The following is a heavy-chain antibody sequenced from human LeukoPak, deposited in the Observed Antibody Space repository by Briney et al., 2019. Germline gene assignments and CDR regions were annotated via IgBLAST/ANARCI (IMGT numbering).Heavy chain of an antibody. V-gene: IGHV3-7*05. CDR2: IKQDGLEK. Sequence: QPGGSLRLSCAASGFTFSSYWMSWVRQAPGKGLEWVANIKQDGLEKYYVDSVKGRFTISRDNAKNLLYLQMIGLRVDDTAVYYCARDPRRWGTTVTTYYFDSWGQGTLVTVSS. D-gene: IGHD4-17*01. CDR1: GFTFSSYW. CDR3: ARDPRRWGTTVTTYYFDS. J-gene: IGHJ4*02.